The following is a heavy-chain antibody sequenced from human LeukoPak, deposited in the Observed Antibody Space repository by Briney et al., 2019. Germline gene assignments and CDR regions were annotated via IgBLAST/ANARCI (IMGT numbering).Heavy chain of an antibody. J-gene: IGHJ3*02. D-gene: IGHD6-13*01. Sequence: ASVKVSCKASGYTFTGYYMHWARQAPGQGLEWMGWISPNSGGTNYAQKFQGRVTMTRDTSISTAYMELSRLRSDDTAVYYCARADIIGIAEYDAFDIWGQGTMVTVSS. CDR2: ISPNSGGT. CDR3: ARADIIGIAEYDAFDI. CDR1: GYTFTGYY. V-gene: IGHV1-2*02.